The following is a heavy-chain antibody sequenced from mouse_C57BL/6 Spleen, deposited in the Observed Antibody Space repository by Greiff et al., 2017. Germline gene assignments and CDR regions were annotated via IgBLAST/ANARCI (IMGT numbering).Heavy chain of an antibody. CDR3: ARAERRDWYFDV. CDR2: IYPGSGST. J-gene: IGHJ1*03. CDR1: GYTFTSYW. Sequence: QVQLQQPGAELVKPGASVKMSCKASGYTFTSYWITWVKQRPGQGLEWIGDIYPGSGSTNYNEKFKSKATLTVDTSSSTAYMQLSSLTSEDSAVYYCARAERRDWYFDVWGTGTTVTVSS. V-gene: IGHV1-55*01.